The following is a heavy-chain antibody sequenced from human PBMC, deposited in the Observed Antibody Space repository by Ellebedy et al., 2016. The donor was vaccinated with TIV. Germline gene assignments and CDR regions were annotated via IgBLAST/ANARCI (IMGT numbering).Heavy chain of an antibody. V-gene: IGHV3-33*01. Sequence: GESLKISCVASGFLFSNYAMHWVRQAPGKGLEWVAVVWYDGSDKYYADSVKGRFTISRDNSKNTLFLQMNSLRAEDTAVYYCARESCNNITCYFDYWGLGTLVTVSS. D-gene: IGHD2/OR15-2a*01. CDR2: VWYDGSDK. J-gene: IGHJ4*02. CDR1: GFLFSNYA. CDR3: ARESCNNITCYFDY.